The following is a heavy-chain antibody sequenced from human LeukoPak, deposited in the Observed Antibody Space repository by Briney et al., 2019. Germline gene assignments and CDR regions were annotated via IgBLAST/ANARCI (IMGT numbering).Heavy chain of an antibody. D-gene: IGHD3-9*01. CDR2: MNPNSGNT. CDR3: ARGSQNDHYDILTGRYPDFDY. CDR1: GYTFTSYD. V-gene: IGHV1-8*02. Sequence: GASVKVSCKASGYTFTSYDINWVRQATGQGLEWMGWMNPNSGNTGYAQKFQGRVTMTRNTSISTAYMELSSLRSEDTAVYYCARGSQNDHYDILTGRYPDFDYWGQGTLVTVSS. J-gene: IGHJ4*02.